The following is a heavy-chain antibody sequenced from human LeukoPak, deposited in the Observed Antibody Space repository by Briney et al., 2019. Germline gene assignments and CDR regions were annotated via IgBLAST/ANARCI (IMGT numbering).Heavy chain of an antibody. CDR3: ARDKSVAGLYYYYYGMDV. J-gene: IGHJ6*02. V-gene: IGHV3-7*01. CDR1: GFTFSSYW. Sequence: PGGSLRLSCAASGFTFSSYWMSWVRQAPGKGLEWVANIKQDGSEKYYVDSVKGRFTISRDNAKNSLYLQMNSLRAEDTAVYYCARDKSVAGLYYYYYGMDVWGQGTTVTVSS. CDR2: IKQDGSEK. D-gene: IGHD6-19*01.